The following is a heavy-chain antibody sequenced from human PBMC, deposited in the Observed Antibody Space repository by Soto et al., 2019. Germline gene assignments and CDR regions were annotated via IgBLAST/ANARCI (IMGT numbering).Heavy chain of an antibody. D-gene: IGHD3-22*01. CDR2: ISSNGGST. J-gene: IGHJ5*02. V-gene: IGHV3-64D*06. Sequence: HPGGSLRLSCAASGFTFSSYAMHWVRQAPGKGLEYVSAISSNGGSTYYADSVKGRFTISRDNSKNKLYLQMSSLRAEDTAVYYCVKEGYYYDSSGYYYGWFDPWGQGTLVTVSS. CDR3: VKEGYYYDSSGYYYGWFDP. CDR1: GFTFSSYA.